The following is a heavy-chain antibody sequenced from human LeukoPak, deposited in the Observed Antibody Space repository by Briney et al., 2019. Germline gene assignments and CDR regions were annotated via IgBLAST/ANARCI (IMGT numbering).Heavy chain of an antibody. V-gene: IGHV3-30*04. CDR1: GFTFSRNT. Sequence: GGSLRLSCAGSGFTFSRNTMHWVRQAPGKGLEWVAVILYDGSNKYYADSVKGRFTISRDNSKNTLYLQMNSLRAEDTAVYYCARRGYFYFDYWGQGTLVTVSS. D-gene: IGHD5-18*01. J-gene: IGHJ4*02. CDR2: ILYDGSNK. CDR3: ARRGYFYFDY.